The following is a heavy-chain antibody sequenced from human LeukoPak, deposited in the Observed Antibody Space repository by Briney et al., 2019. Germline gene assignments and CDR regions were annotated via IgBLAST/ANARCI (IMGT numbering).Heavy chain of an antibody. Sequence: GGSLRLSCAASGFTFSSYAMSWVRQAPGKGLEWVSAISGSGGSTYYADSVKGRFTISRDNSKNTLYLQMNSLRAEDTAVYYCAKGTDYGDYVEWFDPRGQGTLVTVSS. D-gene: IGHD4-17*01. J-gene: IGHJ5*02. CDR2: ISGSGGST. CDR3: AKGTDYGDYVEWFDP. CDR1: GFTFSSYA. V-gene: IGHV3-23*01.